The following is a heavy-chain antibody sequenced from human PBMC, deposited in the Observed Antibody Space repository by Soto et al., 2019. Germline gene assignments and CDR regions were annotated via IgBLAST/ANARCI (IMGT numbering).Heavy chain of an antibody. CDR1: CFTFSNYG. Sequence: AVGSLRLSCAASCFTFSNYGMHWVRQAPGKGLEWVAIIWHDGNNKYYADSVRGRFIISRDNSKNRLYLQMNSLRAEDTAVYYCASDLVGASDSYGLDVWGQGTPVTVSS. CDR3: ASDLVGASDSYGLDV. J-gene: IGHJ6*02. V-gene: IGHV3-33*01. CDR2: IWHDGNNK. D-gene: IGHD1-26*01.